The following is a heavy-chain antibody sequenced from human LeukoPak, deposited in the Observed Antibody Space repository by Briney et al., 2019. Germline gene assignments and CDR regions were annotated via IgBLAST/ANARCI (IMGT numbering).Heavy chain of an antibody. CDR1: GFTFSDYY. V-gene: IGHV3-33*08. CDR3: ARDNVAVAGTFDY. Sequence: QPGGSLRLSCAASGFTFSDYYMSWVRQAPGKGLEWVAVIWYDGSNKYYADSVKGRFTISRDNSKNTLYLQMNSLRTEDTAVYYCARDNVAVAGTFDYWGQGTLVTVSS. CDR2: IWYDGSNK. D-gene: IGHD6-19*01. J-gene: IGHJ4*02.